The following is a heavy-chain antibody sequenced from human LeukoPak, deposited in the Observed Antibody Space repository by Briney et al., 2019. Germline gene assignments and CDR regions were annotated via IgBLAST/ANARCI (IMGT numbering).Heavy chain of an antibody. CDR2: ISYDGSNK. CDR1: EFTFSSYA. Sequence: GGSLRLSCAASEFTFSSYAMHWVRQAPGKGLEWVAVISYDGSNKYYADSVKGRFTISRDNSKNTLYLQMNSLRAEDTAVYYCARGNRGFSSSWYRWDYYYYYGMDVWGQGTTVTVSS. V-gene: IGHV3-30-3*01. J-gene: IGHJ6*02. D-gene: IGHD6-13*01. CDR3: ARGNRGFSSSWYRWDYYYYYGMDV.